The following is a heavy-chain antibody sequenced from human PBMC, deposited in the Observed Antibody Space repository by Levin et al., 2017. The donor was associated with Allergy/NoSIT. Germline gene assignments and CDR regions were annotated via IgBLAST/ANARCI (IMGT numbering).Heavy chain of an antibody. V-gene: IGHV3-30-3*01. CDR1: GFTFSTYA. CDR2: ISYDGSHK. CDR3: ARDLSSSWTDLDY. Sequence: GGSLRLSCAASGFTFSTYAMHWVRQAPGKGLEWVAVISYDGSHKYYADSVKGRFTISRDNSKNTLYLQMNSLRADDTAVYFCARDLSSSWTDLDYWGQGTLVTVSS. J-gene: IGHJ4*02. D-gene: IGHD6-13*01.